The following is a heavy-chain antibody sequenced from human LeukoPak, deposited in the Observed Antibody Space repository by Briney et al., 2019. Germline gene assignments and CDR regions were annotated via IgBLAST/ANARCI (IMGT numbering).Heavy chain of an antibody. CDR1: GFTFSNYA. V-gene: IGHV3-23*01. J-gene: IGHJ6*02. CDR3: AEEPPIVVVPAARFWYYYYGMDV. D-gene: IGHD2-2*01. CDR2: ISCSGGST. Sequence: GGSLRLSCAASGFTFSNYAMSWVRQAPGKGLEWVSAISCSGGSTDYADSVKGRFTIPRDNSKKTLYLQMNSLRAEDTAVYYCAEEPPIVVVPAARFWYYYYGMDVWGQGTTVTVSS.